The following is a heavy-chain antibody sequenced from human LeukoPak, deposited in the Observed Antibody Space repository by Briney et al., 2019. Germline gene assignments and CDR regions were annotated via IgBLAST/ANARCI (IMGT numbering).Heavy chain of an antibody. CDR3: ATLCSGGSCYSQDY. CDR2: INHSGST. Sequence: QASETLSLTCAVYGGSFSGYYWSWIRQPPGKGLEWIGEINHSGSTNYNPSLKSRVTISVDTSKNQFSLKLSSVTAADTAVYYCATLCSGGSCYSQDYWGQGALVTVSS. V-gene: IGHV4-34*01. J-gene: IGHJ4*02. D-gene: IGHD2-15*01. CDR1: GGSFSGYY.